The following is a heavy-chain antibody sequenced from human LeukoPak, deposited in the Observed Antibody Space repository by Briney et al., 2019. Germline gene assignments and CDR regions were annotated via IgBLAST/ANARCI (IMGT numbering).Heavy chain of an antibody. CDR1: GASITSYY. CDR3: ARLSIVGATNFDY. CDR2: IYYSGST. V-gene: IGHV4-59*08. D-gene: IGHD1-26*01. Sequence: SETLSLTCTVSGASITSYYRSWIRQPPGKGLEWIGYIYYSGSTTYKPSLKSRVTISVDTSKNQFSLKLSSVTAADTAVYYCARLSIVGATNFDYWGQGTLVTVSS. J-gene: IGHJ4*02.